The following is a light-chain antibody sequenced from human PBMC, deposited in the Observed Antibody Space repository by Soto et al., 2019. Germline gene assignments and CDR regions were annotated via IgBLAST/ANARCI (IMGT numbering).Light chain of an antibody. V-gene: IGKV3D-15*01. CDR2: GAS. CDR3: QQYGDWPGA. J-gene: IGKJ4*01. Sequence: EIVMTQSPATLSVSPGARATLSCRASQSVGSDLVWYRQKPGQAPRLLIFGASGRATGIPDRFSGSGSGTEFSLTISSLQSEDFAVYSCQQYGDWPGAFGGGTKVDIK. CDR1: QSVGSD.